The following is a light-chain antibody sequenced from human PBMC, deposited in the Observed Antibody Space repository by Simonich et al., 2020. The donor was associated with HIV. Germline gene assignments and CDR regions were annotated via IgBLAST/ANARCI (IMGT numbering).Light chain of an antibody. J-gene: IGKJ2*01. V-gene: IGKV4-1*01. Sequence: DIVMTQSPDSLAVSLCERATISCKSSQSVLYSSNNKNYLAWYQQKPGQPPKLLIYWASTRESGVPDRFSGSGSGTDFTLTISSLQAEDVAVYYCQQYCTTPYTFGQGTKLEIK. CDR1: QSVLYSSNNKNY. CDR2: WAS. CDR3: QQYCTTPYT.